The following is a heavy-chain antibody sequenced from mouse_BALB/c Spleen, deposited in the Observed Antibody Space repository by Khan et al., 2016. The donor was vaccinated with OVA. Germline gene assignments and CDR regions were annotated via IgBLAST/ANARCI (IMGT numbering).Heavy chain of an antibody. D-gene: IGHD1-1*01. CDR1: GFTFSNFW. CDR2: IRLKSNNYAT. V-gene: IGHV6-6*02. J-gene: IGHJ3*01. CDR3: SRPGDYYAWFAD. Sequence: EVKLEESGGGLVQPGGSMKLSCVASGFTFSNFWMNWVRQSPEKGLEWVVEIRLKSNNYATHYAESVKGRFTISRDDSKSSVYLQMNNLRAEDTGIYYCSRPGDYYAWFADWGQGTLVTVSA.